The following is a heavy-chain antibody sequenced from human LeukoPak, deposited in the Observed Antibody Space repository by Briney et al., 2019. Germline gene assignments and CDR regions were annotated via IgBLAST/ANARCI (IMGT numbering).Heavy chain of an antibody. Sequence: SETLSLTCAVYGGSFSGYYWSWIRQPPGKGLEWIGEINHSGSTNYNPSLKSRVTISVGTSKNQFSLKLSSVTAADTAVYYCARCDPPDDYFDYWGQGTLVTVSS. CDR1: GGSFSGYY. CDR3: ARCDPPDDYFDY. CDR2: INHSGST. J-gene: IGHJ4*02. V-gene: IGHV4-34*01.